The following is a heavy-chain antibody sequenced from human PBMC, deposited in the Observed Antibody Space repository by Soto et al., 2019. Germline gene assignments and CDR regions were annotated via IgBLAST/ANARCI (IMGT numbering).Heavy chain of an antibody. D-gene: IGHD3-3*01. CDR1: DGSFSGYF. CDR2: INHSGNK. Sequence: QVRLQQWGAGRLKSSETLSLTCGVYDGSFSGYFWTWIRQPPGRGLEWIGDINHSGNKNYNPSLQSRGAIAVDTSKRQLSLKLMSVTAADTAMDYCAIICRWSGFFCWDPRGFDHWSQGTLVTVSS. V-gene: IGHV4-34*01. CDR3: AIICRWSGFFCWDPRGFDH. J-gene: IGHJ4*02.